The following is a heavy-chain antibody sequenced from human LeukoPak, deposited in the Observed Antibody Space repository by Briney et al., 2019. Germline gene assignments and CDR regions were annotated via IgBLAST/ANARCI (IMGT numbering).Heavy chain of an antibody. Sequence: PSQTLSLTCTVSGASISSGSFYWSWIRQPPGKGLEWSGRIYTSGIATSVSTNYNPSLKSRVTISVDTSKNQFSLRLSSVTAADTAVHYCARVDYDSRGSYYDNWFDPWGQGSLVTVSS. V-gene: IGHV4-61*02. CDR1: GASISSGSFY. CDR2: IYTSGIATSVST. J-gene: IGHJ5*02. CDR3: ARVDYDSRGSYYDNWFDP. D-gene: IGHD3-22*01.